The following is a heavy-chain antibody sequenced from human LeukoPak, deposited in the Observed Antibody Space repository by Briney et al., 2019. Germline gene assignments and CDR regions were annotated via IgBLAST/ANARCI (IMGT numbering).Heavy chain of an antibody. J-gene: IGHJ4*02. D-gene: IGHD3-22*01. V-gene: IGHV3-23*01. CDR1: GFTFSSYA. CDR2: TSGSGGST. CDR3: AKDPTMIVVVIPDY. Sequence: PGGSLRLSCEASGFTFSSYAMSWIRQAPGKGLEWVSATSGSGGSTYYADSVKGRFTISRDNSKNTLYLQMNSLRAEDTAVYYCAKDPTMIVVVIPDYWGQGTLVTVSS.